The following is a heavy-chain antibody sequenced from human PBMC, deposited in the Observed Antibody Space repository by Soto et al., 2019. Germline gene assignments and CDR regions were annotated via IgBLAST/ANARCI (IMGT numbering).Heavy chain of an antibody. CDR2: IYSSGSA. J-gene: IGHJ4*02. CDR1: GGSIYTYS. D-gene: IGHD1-26*01. CDR3: ATIVGANDY. Sequence: KTSETLSLTCTVSGGSIYTYSWTWLRQPAGKGLEWIGHIYSSGSANYNPSLKSRVSMSVDTSKNQFSLKLNSVTAADTAVYYCATIVGANDYWGQGALVTVSS. V-gene: IGHV4-4*07.